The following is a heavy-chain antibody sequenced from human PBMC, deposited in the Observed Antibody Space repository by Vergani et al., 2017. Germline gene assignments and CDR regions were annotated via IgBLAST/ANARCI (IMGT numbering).Heavy chain of an antibody. D-gene: IGHD6-13*01. CDR3: ARLQGAYSSSWDDAFDV. CDR2: IYYSGST. Sequence: QVQLQESGPGLVKPSQTLSLTRTVSGGSISSGCYYWSWIRQHPGKGLGWIGSIYYSGSTYYNPSLKRRVTISVDTSKSQFSLKLSSVTAADTSVYYCARLQGAYSSSWDDAFDVWSQGTMVTVSS. J-gene: IGHJ3*01. V-gene: IGHV4-39*01. CDR1: GGSISSGCYY.